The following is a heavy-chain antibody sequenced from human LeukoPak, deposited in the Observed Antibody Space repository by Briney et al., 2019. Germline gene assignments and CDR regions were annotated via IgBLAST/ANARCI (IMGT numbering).Heavy chain of an antibody. D-gene: IGHD5-24*01. Sequence: SETLSLTCTVSGYSISSGYYWGWIRQPPGQGLEWIGSIDHSGSTYYNPSLKSRVTISLDTSKNQFSLKLSSVTAADTAMYYCARDLSRDGCNRWGQGTLVTASS. CDR2: IDHSGST. V-gene: IGHV4-38-2*02. CDR3: ARDLSRDGCNR. CDR1: GYSISSGYY. J-gene: IGHJ5*02.